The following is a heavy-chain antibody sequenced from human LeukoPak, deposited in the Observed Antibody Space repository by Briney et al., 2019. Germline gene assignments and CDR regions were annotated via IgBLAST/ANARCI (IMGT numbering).Heavy chain of an antibody. CDR3: ARGQQLFPD. CDR2: ISYDGSNK. J-gene: IGHJ4*02. CDR1: GFTFSSYA. Sequence: PGGSLRLSWAASGFTFSSYAMHWVRQAPGKGLEWVAVISYDGSNKYYADSVKGRFTISRDNSKNTLYLQMNSLRAEDTAVYYCARGQQLFPDWGQGTLVTVSS. D-gene: IGHD6-13*01. V-gene: IGHV3-30-3*01.